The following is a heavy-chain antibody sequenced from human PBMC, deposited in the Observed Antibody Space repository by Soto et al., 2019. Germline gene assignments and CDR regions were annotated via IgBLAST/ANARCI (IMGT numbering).Heavy chain of an antibody. CDR1: GGTFSSYA. CDR3: ARDRPYCSGGSCYSAFD. D-gene: IGHD2-15*01. Sequence: QVQLVQSGAEVKKPGSSVKVSCKASGGTFSSYAISWVRQAPGQGLEWMGGIIPIFGTANYAQKFQGRVTITADESTSTAYMELSRLRSEDTAVYYCARDRPYCSGGSCYSAFDWGQGTLVTVSS. CDR2: IIPIFGTA. V-gene: IGHV1-69*12. J-gene: IGHJ4*02.